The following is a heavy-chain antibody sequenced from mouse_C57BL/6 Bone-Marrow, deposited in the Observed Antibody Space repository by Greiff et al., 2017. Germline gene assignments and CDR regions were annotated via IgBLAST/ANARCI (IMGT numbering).Heavy chain of an antibody. D-gene: IGHD1-1*01. J-gene: IGHJ3*01. CDR2: SYIGNGYT. V-gene: IGHV1-58*01. Sequence: VQLHQSGAELVRPGSSVKMSCKTSGYTFTSYGINWVKQRPGQGLEWFGYSYIGNGYTEYNEKFKGKATLTSDTSSSTDYMQRSSLTLEDSAIYFCAWLRAAGFAYWGQGTLVTVSA. CDR3: AWLRAAGFAY. CDR1: GYTFTSYG.